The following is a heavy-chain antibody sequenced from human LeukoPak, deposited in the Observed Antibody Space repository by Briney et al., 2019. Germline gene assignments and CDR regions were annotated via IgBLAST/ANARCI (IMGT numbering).Heavy chain of an antibody. CDR2: ISGSGGST. Sequence: PGGSLRLSCAASGFTFSSYAMSWVRQAPGKGLEWVSAISGSGGSTYYADSVKGRFTISRDNSKNTLYLQMNSLRAEDTAVYYCAKAQRPRRLHEYYFDYWGQGTLVTVSS. CDR1: GFTFSSYA. D-gene: IGHD5-24*01. J-gene: IGHJ4*02. V-gene: IGHV3-23*01. CDR3: AKAQRPRRLHEYYFDY.